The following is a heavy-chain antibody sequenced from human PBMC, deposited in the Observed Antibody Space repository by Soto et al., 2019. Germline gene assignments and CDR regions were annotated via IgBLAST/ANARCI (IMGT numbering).Heavy chain of an antibody. D-gene: IGHD6-19*01. V-gene: IGHV3-48*03. J-gene: IGHJ4*02. CDR3: ARDGGRAVAGFDY. CDR1: GFTFSSYE. Sequence: EVQLVESGGGLVQPGGSLRLSCAASGFTFSSYEMNWVRQAPGKGLEWVSYISSSAYSIYYADSVKGRFTISRDNAKNSLYLQMNSLRAEDTAVYYCARDGGRAVAGFDYWGQGTLVTVSS. CDR2: ISSSAYSI.